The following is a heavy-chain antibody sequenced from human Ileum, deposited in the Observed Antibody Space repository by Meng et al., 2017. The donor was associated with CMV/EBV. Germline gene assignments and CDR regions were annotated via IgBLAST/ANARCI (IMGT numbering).Heavy chain of an antibody. CDR2: IRFDGNLE. CDR3: VKDWAFQYDNNGHYHFDN. Sequence: GESLKISCAASGFTFSSYGIHWVRQAPGKGLNLVAYIRFDGNLEYYIDSVKGRFTISRDNSENMAYLQMDVLKTEDSAVYYCVKDWAFQYDNNGHYHFDNWGQGALVTVSS. CDR1: GFTFSSYG. D-gene: IGHD3-22*01. V-gene: IGHV3-30*02. J-gene: IGHJ4*02.